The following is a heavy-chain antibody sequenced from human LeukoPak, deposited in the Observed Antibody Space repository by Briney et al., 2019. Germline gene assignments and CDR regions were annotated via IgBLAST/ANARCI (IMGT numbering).Heavy chain of an antibody. CDR2: ISAYNGNT. CDR3: ARDQQELLWFGEFSYYYMDV. CDR1: GYTFISYG. Sequence: GASVKVSCKASGYTFISYGISWVRQAPGQGLEWMGWISAYNGNTNYAQKLQGRATMTTDTSTSTAYMELRSLRSDDTAVYYCARDQQELLWFGEFSYYYMDVWGKGTTVTISS. D-gene: IGHD3-10*01. J-gene: IGHJ6*03. V-gene: IGHV1-18*01.